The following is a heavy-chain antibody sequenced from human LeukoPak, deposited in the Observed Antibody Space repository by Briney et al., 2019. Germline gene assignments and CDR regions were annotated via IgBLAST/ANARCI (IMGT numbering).Heavy chain of an antibody. J-gene: IGHJ4*02. CDR2: ISSSSSYI. Sequence: GGSLRLSCAASGFTFSSYSMNWVRQAPGKGLEWVSSISSSSSYIYYADSVKGRFTISRDNAKNSLYLRMNSLRAEDTAVYYCARGREGATTYDYWGQGTLVTVSS. V-gene: IGHV3-21*01. CDR3: ARGREGATTYDY. CDR1: GFTFSSYS. D-gene: IGHD1-26*01.